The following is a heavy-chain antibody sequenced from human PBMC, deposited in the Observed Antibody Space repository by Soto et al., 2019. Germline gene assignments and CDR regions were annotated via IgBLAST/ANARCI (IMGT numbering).Heavy chain of an antibody. D-gene: IGHD1-26*01. CDR2: ISYDGSNK. Sequence: QVQLVESGGGVVQPGRSLRLSCAASGFTFSSYGMHWVRQAPGKGLEWVAVISYDGSNKYYADSVKGRFTISRDNSKNTLYLQMNSLRAEDTAVYYCAHIPYSGSYRYYYGMDVLGQGTTVTVSS. J-gene: IGHJ6*02. V-gene: IGHV3-30*03. CDR3: AHIPYSGSYRYYYGMDV. CDR1: GFTFSSYG.